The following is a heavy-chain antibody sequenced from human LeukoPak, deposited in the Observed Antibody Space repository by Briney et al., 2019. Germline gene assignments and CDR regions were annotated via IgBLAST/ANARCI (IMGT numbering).Heavy chain of an antibody. J-gene: IGHJ4*02. CDR1: GGTFSSYA. Sequence: GASVKVSCKASGGTFSSYAISWVRQAPGQGLEWMGRIIPILGIANYAQKFQGRVTITADKSTSTAYMELSSLRSEDTAVYYCARDWDLRTPPPPRNFDYWGQGTLVTVSS. CDR2: IIPILGIA. CDR3: ARDWDLRTPPPPRNFDY. V-gene: IGHV1-69*04. D-gene: IGHD1-26*01.